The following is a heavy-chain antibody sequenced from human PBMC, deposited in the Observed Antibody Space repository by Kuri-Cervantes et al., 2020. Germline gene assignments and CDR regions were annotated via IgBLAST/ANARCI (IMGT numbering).Heavy chain of an antibody. CDR1: GFNLRSYA. D-gene: IGHD3-10*01. CDR2: LSYDGSNK. Sequence: GGSLRLSCAASGFNLRSYAMHWVRQAPGKGLEWVAALSYDGSNKYYADSVKGRFTISRDTSKNTLYLKMNSLRSDDTAVYYCARPFGYYFDYWGQGTLVTVSS. J-gene: IGHJ4*02. CDR3: ARPFGYYFDY. V-gene: IGHV3-30-3*01.